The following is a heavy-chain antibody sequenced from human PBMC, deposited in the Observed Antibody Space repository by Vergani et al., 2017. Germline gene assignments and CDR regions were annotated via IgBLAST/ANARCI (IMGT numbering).Heavy chain of an antibody. CDR1: GGSISSGGYY. Sequence: QVQLQESGPGLVKPSQTLSLTCTVSGGSISSGGYYWSWIRQHPGKGLEWIGYIYYSGSTYYNPSLKSRVTISVDTSKNQFSLKLSSVTAADTGVYYCARETIAAAGKTERTHGYYYYYGMDVWGQGTTVTVSS. CDR2: IYYSGST. D-gene: IGHD6-13*01. J-gene: IGHJ6*02. V-gene: IGHV4-31*03. CDR3: ARETIAAAGKTERTHGYYYYYGMDV.